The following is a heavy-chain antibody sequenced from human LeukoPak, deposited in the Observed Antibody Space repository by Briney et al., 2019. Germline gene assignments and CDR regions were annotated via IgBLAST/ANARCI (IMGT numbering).Heavy chain of an antibody. V-gene: IGHV4-59*01. J-gene: IGHJ6*02. CDR3: ARDAAVAGYGMDV. CDR1: GGSISRYY. Sequence: LETLSLTCPGSGGSISRYYWSWIRQPPGKGLEWIGYIYYSGSTNYNPSLKSRVTISVDTTKNQFSLKLSSVTAADTAVYYCARDAAVAGYGMDVWGQGTTVTVSS. D-gene: IGHD6-19*01. CDR2: IYYSGST.